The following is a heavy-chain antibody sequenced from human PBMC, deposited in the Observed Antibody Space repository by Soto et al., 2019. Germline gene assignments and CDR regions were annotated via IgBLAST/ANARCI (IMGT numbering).Heavy chain of an antibody. Sequence: ASVKVSCKASGYTFTSYDINWVRQATGQGLEWMGWMNPNSGNTGYAQKFQGRVTMTRNTSISTAYMELSSLRSEDTAVYYCAHATMTTVTTGGGNDAFDIWGQGTMVTVSS. CDR3: AHATMTTVTTGGGNDAFDI. D-gene: IGHD4-17*01. J-gene: IGHJ3*02. CDR2: MNPNSGNT. CDR1: GYTFTSYD. V-gene: IGHV1-8*01.